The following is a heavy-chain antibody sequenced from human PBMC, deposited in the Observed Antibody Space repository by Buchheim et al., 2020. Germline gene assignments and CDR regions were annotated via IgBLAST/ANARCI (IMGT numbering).Heavy chain of an antibody. D-gene: IGHD4-17*01. CDR1: GFTFSSYS. CDR2: ISSSSSYI. CDR3: ARANYGDYVGDNWFDP. Sequence: EVQLVESGGGLVKPGGSLRLCCAASGFTFSSYSMNWVRQAPGKGLEWVSSISSSSSYIYYADSLKGRFTISRDKAKNSLYLQMNSLRAEDTAVYYCARANYGDYVGDNWFDPWGQGTL. J-gene: IGHJ5*02. V-gene: IGHV3-21*01.